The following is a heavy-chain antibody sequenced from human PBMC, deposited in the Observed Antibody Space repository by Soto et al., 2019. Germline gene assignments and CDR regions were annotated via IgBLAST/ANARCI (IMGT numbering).Heavy chain of an antibody. CDR1: GGSFSGYY. V-gene: IGHV4-34*01. Sequence: SETLSLTCAVYGGSFSGYYWSWIRQPPGKGLEWIGEINHSGSTNYNPSLKSRVTISVDTSKNQFSLKLSSVTAADTAVYYCARPIGTTINDAFDIWGQGTMVTVSS. CDR3: ARPIGTTINDAFDI. J-gene: IGHJ3*02. D-gene: IGHD1-1*01. CDR2: INHSGST.